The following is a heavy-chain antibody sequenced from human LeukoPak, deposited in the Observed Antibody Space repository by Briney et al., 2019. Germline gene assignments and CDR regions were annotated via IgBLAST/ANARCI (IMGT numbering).Heavy chain of an antibody. V-gene: IGHV3-7*01. Sequence: GGSLRLSCAASGFTFSNYWMNWVRQAPGKGLEWVANIEQDGSEKYYVDSVKGRFTISRDNAKNSLFLQMNSLRAEDTAVYYCARPSSSWYGALDSWGQGTLSPSPQ. D-gene: IGHD6-13*01. J-gene: IGHJ4*02. CDR1: GFTFSNYW. CDR3: ARPSSSWYGALDS. CDR2: IEQDGSEK.